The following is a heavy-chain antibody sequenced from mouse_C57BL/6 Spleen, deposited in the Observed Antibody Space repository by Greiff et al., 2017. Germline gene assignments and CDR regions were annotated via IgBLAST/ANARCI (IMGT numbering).Heavy chain of an antibody. CDR2: IWSGGST. CDR3: ARSPNYCGIIYWFAY. V-gene: IGHV2-2*01. CDR1: GFSFTSYG. D-gene: IGHD1-1*01. Sequence: QVQLQQSGPGLVQPSQCLSISCTVSGFSFTSYGVHWVRQSPGKGLEWLGVIWSGGSTDDNAAFISRRSISKDNSKNQVIFKMNSLQADGTAIYYCARSPNYCGIIYWFAYGGQGTLVTVSA. J-gene: IGHJ3*01.